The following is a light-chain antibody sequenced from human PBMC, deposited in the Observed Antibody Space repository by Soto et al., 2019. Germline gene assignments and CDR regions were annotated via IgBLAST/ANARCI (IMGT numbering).Light chain of an antibody. CDR3: TSYTTNTTWV. Sequence: QSALTQPASVSGSPGQSFTISCIGTSSDVGGYNYVSWYQQHPGKAPKLMIYEVSNRPSGVSDRFSGSKSGNTASLTISGLQAEDETDYFSTSYTTNTTWVFGGGTKLTVL. J-gene: IGLJ3*02. CDR1: SSDVGGYNY. V-gene: IGLV2-14*01. CDR2: EVS.